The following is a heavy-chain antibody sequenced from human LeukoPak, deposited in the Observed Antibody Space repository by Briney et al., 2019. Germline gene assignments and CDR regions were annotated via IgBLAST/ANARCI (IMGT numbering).Heavy chain of an antibody. J-gene: IGHJ4*02. D-gene: IGHD6-13*01. CDR3: AKIAVAGIYYFDY. CDR1: GFTFSSYA. Sequence: GGSLILSCAASGFTFSSYAMSWVRQAPGKGLELVSAISGSGGSTYYADSVKGRFTISRDNSKNTLYLQMNSLRAEDTALYYCAKIAVAGIYYFDYWGKGTLVTVSS. CDR2: ISGSGGST. V-gene: IGHV3-23*01.